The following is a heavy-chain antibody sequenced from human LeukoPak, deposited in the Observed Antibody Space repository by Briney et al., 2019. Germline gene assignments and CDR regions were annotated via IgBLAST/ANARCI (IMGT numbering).Heavy chain of an antibody. D-gene: IGHD6-13*01. CDR3: ARDPYSSSYYYFDY. V-gene: IGHV3-23*01. Sequence: AGGSLRLSCAASGFTFSSYAMSWVRQAPGKGLEWVSAISGSGGSTYYADSVKGRFTISRDNSKDTLYLQMDSLRAEDTAVYYCARDPYSSSYYYFDYWGQGTLVTVSS. CDR2: ISGSGGST. J-gene: IGHJ4*02. CDR1: GFTFSSYA.